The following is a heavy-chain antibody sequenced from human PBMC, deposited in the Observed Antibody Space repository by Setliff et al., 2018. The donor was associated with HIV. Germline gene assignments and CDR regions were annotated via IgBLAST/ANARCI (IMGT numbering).Heavy chain of an antibody. CDR3: TKERLGGFRVVVPASAFDI. CDR2: INPNSGGT. J-gene: IGHJ3*02. V-gene: IGHV1-2*06. Sequence: ASVKVSCKASGYTFTGYYMHWVRQAPGQGLEWMGRINPNSGGTNYAQKFQGRVTMTRDTSISTAYMELNNLRAEDTAVYYCTKERLGGFRVVVPASAFDIWGQGTMVTVSS. D-gene: IGHD2-2*01. CDR1: GYTFTGYY.